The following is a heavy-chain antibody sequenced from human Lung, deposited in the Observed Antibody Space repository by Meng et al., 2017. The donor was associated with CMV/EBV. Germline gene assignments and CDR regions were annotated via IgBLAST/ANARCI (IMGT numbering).Heavy chain of an antibody. J-gene: IGHJ3*02. CDR2: ISAYNGNT. D-gene: IGHD1-26*01. CDR3: VRVRGQWELGDTYDI. Sequence: SXXVSXKASGYSFSSYGVNWVRQAPGQGLEWLGWISAYNGNTNYAQKFQGRVTMTADRFTDTAYMELRSLRSDDTAVYYCVRVRGQWELGDTYDIWGQGXMVTVSS. CDR1: GYSFSSYG. V-gene: IGHV1-18*01.